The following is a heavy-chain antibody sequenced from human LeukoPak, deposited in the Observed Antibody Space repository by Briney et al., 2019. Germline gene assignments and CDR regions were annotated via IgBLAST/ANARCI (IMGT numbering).Heavy chain of an antibody. Sequence: SETLSLTCTVSGGSISNYYWNWIRQPPGKGLEWIGYIYYTGSTNYNPSLKSRVTMSVDTSKNQFSLSLKSVTPEDTAVYYCARNLIPEQLVLNFWGQGTLVTVSS. CDR1: GGSISNYY. CDR3: ARNLIPEQLVLNF. V-gene: IGHV4-59*01. J-gene: IGHJ4*02. CDR2: IYYTGST. D-gene: IGHD6-13*01.